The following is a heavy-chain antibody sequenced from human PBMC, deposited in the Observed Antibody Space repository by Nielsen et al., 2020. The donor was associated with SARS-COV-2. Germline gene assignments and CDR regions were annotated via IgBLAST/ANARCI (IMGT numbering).Heavy chain of an antibody. Sequence: GGSLRLSCAASGFTFSSYAMSWVRQAPGKGLEWVSVIYSGGSSTYYADSVKGRFTISRDNSKNTPYLQMNSLRAEDTAVYYCAKATYYGDYDYWGQGTLVTVSS. CDR3: AKATYYGDYDY. CDR2: IYSGGSST. V-gene: IGHV3-23*03. J-gene: IGHJ4*02. CDR1: GFTFSSYA. D-gene: IGHD4-17*01.